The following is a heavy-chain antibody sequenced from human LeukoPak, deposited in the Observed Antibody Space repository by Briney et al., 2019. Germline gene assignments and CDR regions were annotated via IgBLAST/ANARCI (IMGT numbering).Heavy chain of an antibody. J-gene: IGHJ4*02. CDR2: IIPILGIA. CDR3: AREVEGSSWYIYYFDY. Sequence: ASVKVSCKASGGTFSSYAISWVRQAPGQGLEWMGRIIPILGIANYAQKFQGRVTITADKSTSTAYMELSSLRSEDTAVYYCAREVEGSSWYIYYFDYWGQGTLVTVSS. CDR1: GGTFSSYA. V-gene: IGHV1-69*04. D-gene: IGHD6-13*01.